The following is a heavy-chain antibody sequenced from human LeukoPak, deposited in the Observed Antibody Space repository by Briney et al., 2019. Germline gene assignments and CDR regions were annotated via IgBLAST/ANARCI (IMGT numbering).Heavy chain of an antibody. CDR1: GFTFSTYT. CDR2: ISASGSNT. D-gene: IGHD6-13*01. CDR3: AKERTSSWWVPFDC. J-gene: IGHJ4*02. Sequence: PGGSLRLSCAASGFTFSTYTMSWVRQTPGKGLEWVSGISASGSNTYYADSVKGRSTISRDNSKTTLYLQMNSLRAEDTAVYYCAKERTSSWWVPFDCWGQGTLVTVST. V-gene: IGHV3-23*01.